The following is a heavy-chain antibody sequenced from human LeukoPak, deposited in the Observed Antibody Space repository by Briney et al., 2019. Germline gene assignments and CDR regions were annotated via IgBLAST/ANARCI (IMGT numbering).Heavy chain of an antibody. Sequence: PGRSLRLSCAASGFSFSSYTMQWVRQAPGKGLEWVSTFSSSDGSTYYADSVKGRFTISRDNSQNTLYLQMNSLRAEDTAVYYCAKTLGGNSLFFFDYWGQGTLVTVSS. CDR2: FSSSDGST. CDR1: GFSFSSYT. D-gene: IGHD4-23*01. CDR3: AKTLGGNSLFFFDY. J-gene: IGHJ4*02. V-gene: IGHV3-23*01.